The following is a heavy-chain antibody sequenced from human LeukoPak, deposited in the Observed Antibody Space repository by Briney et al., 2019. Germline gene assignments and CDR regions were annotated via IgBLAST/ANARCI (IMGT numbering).Heavy chain of an antibody. Sequence: PSETLSLTCTVSGGSISSSSYYWGWIRQPPGKGLEWIGTIYYSGSTNYNPSLKSRVTISVDTSKNQFSLKLSSVTAADTAVYYCARTIAARRGALDIWGQGTMVTVSS. CDR2: IYYSGST. CDR3: ARTIAARRGALDI. CDR1: GGSISSSSYY. J-gene: IGHJ3*02. V-gene: IGHV4-39*07. D-gene: IGHD6-6*01.